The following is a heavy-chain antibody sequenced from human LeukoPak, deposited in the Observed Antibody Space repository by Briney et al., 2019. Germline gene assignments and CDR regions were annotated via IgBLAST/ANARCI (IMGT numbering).Heavy chain of an antibody. CDR2: IYSGGST. Sequence: PGGSLRLSCAASGFTVSSNYMSWVRQAPGKGLEWVSVIYSGGSTYYAASVKGRFTISRDNSKNKLYLQLNSLRAEDTAVYYCARGYDSSGYYYYFDYWGQGTLVTVSS. CDR1: GFTVSSNY. J-gene: IGHJ4*02. D-gene: IGHD3-22*01. CDR3: ARGYDSSGYYYYFDY. V-gene: IGHV3-66*01.